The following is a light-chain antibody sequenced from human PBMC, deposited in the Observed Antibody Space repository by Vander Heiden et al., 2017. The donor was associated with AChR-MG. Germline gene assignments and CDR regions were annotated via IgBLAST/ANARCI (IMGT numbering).Light chain of an antibody. V-gene: IGKV1-33*01. CDR2: YAA. Sequence: DIQMTQSPSSLSASVGDRVTITCQASQDISNYLNWYQQKPGKAPKLLMYYAANMETRVPSRFSRSSSGTNFTITISSLQPEDDATYYCQQYDNLSLTFGAGTKVEIK. J-gene: IGKJ4*01. CDR1: QDISNY. CDR3: QQYDNLSLT.